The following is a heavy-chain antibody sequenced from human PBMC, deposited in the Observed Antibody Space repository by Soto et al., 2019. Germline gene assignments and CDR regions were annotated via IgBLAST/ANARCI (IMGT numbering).Heavy chain of an antibody. CDR2: IDPSDSYT. Sequence: GESLKISCKGSGYSFTSYWISWVRQMPGKGLEWMGRIDPSDSYTNYSPSFQGHVTISADKSISTAYLQWSSLKASDTAMYYCARRGYSIRYYGMDVRGQGTTVAVSS. CDR1: GYSFTSYW. CDR3: ARRGYSIRYYGMDV. J-gene: IGHJ6*02. D-gene: IGHD6-13*01. V-gene: IGHV5-10-1*01.